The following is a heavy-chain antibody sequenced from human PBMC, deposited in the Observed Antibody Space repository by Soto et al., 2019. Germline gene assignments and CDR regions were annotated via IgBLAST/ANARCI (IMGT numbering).Heavy chain of an antibody. CDR3: ARDRGSSGWNNWFDP. CDR2: ISYDGSNK. Sequence: PGGSLRLSCAASGFTFSSYAMHWVRQAPGKGLEWVAVISYDGSNKYYADSVKGRFTISRDNSKNTLYLQMNSLRAEDTAVYCCARDRGSSGWNNWFDPWGQGTLVTVSS. CDR1: GFTFSSYA. V-gene: IGHV3-30-3*01. D-gene: IGHD6-19*01. J-gene: IGHJ5*02.